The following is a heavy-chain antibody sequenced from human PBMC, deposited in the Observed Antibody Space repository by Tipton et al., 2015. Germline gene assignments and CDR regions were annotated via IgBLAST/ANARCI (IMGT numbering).Heavy chain of an antibody. V-gene: IGHV4-61*01. D-gene: IGHD3-3*01. CDR3: ARDLEHGMDV. CDR2: ISYTETS. Sequence: TLSLTCSVSGGSVTSGSYYWSWIRQPPGKGLEWIDYISYTETSHYNPSLKSRVTISVDTSKNEFSLKLRSVTAADTAVYYCARDLEHGMDVWGQETTVTVSS. CDR1: GGSVTSGSYY. J-gene: IGHJ6*02.